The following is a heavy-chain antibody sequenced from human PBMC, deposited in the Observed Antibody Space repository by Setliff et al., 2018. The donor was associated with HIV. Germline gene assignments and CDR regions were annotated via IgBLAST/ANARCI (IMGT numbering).Heavy chain of an antibody. V-gene: IGHV4-4*09. CDR1: DDPLNRFY. D-gene: IGHD2-2*02. J-gene: IGHJ6*03. CDR2: TYTSAST. CDR3: AREGFYNSYYYYMDV. Sequence: PSETLSLPCTVSDDPLNRFYWSWIRQPPGKGLEWMRYTYTSASTNYNPSPGGRVTITVDTSKNQCSLRLSPVTAAATAVYYRAREGFYNSYYYYMDVWGIGTTVTVSS.